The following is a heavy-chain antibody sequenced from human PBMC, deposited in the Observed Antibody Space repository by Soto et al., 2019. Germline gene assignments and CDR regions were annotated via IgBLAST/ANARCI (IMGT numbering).Heavy chain of an antibody. CDR2: IYYSGST. CDR3: ARAPPAARYYYYMDV. D-gene: IGHD2-2*01. CDR1: GGSISSCGYY. Sequence: SETLSLTCTVSGGSISSCGYYWSWIRQHPGKGLEWIGYIYYSGSTYYNPSLKSRVTISVDTSKNQFSLKLSSVTAADTAVYYCARAPPAARYYYYMDVWGKGTTVTVSS. V-gene: IGHV4-31*03. J-gene: IGHJ6*03.